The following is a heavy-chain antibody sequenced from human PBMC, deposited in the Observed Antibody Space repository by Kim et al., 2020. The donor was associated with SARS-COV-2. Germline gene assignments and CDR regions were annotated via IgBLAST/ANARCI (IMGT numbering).Heavy chain of an antibody. V-gene: IGHV4-39*01. CDR3: ARQAPRLLWFGALGDF. Sequence: SETLSLTCSVSGASIKNSDSYWGWIRQSPGKGLEWIGSFSYSGTTYYNPSLKSRVTIYVDTSNNHLSLTMRSATAADTALYYCARQAPRLLWFGALGDF. D-gene: IGHD3-10*01. CDR1: GASIKNSDSY. J-gene: IGHJ4*01. CDR2: FSYSGTT.